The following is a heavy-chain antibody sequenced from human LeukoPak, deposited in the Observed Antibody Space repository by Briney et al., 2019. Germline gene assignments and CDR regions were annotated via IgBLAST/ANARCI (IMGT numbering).Heavy chain of an antibody. CDR2: IYPGDSDT. D-gene: IGHD3-3*01. Sequence: GESLKISCKGSGYSFTSYWIGWVRQMPGKGLEWMGIIYPGDSDTRYSPSFQGQVTISADKSISTAYLQWSSLKASDTAMYYCARRDYDFWSGYYTGFDYWGQGTLVTVSS. CDR1: GYSFTSYW. CDR3: ARRDYDFWSGYYTGFDY. V-gene: IGHV5-51*01. J-gene: IGHJ4*02.